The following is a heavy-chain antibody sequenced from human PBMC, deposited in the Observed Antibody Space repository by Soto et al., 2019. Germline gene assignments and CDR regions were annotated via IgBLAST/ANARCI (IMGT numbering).Heavy chain of an antibody. CDR2: IIPIFPTP. V-gene: IGHV1-69*12. Sequence: QVQLVQSGAEVKKPGSSVKISCNASGGTFRTNAFSWVRQAPGQGLEWMGGIIPIFPTPDYAQKFQGRVTINADESTTTTYMELSSLRSEDTATYYCARDKDRQQLGGNYYYIMDVWGQGTTVTVSS. CDR1: GGTFRTNA. J-gene: IGHJ6*02. D-gene: IGHD3-3*02. CDR3: ARDKDRQQLGGNYYYIMDV.